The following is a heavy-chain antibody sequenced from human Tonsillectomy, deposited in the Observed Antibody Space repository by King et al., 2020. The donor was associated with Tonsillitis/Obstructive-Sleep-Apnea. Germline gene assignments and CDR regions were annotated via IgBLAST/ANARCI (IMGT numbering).Heavy chain of an antibody. CDR3: ARERGVAGESSGSFDY. J-gene: IGHJ4*02. CDR2: IIPILGIP. D-gene: IGHD3-22*01. CDR1: GGTFSNYG. V-gene: IGHV1-69*10. Sequence: VQLVESGAEVKKPGSSVNVSCKASGGTFSNYGLSWVRQAPGQGLEWMGGIIPILGIPNYAQKFQGRVTITADKSTSTVYMDLSSLRSEDTAVYYCARERGVAGESSGSFDYWGQGTLVTVSS.